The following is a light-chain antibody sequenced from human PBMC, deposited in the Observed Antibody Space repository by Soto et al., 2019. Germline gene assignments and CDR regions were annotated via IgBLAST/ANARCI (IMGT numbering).Light chain of an antibody. CDR2: GAS. CDR1: QSVSNN. Sequence: EILLTQSPGTLSLSPGERATIPCRASQSVSNNYLAWYQQKPGQAPRLIVYGASTRANGIPARCSSSRSGTKLTLIISSLQSEDFAVYDYQHYNNWPSITLGQGTRLEI. V-gene: IGKV3-15*01. J-gene: IGKJ5*01. CDR3: QHYNNWPSIT.